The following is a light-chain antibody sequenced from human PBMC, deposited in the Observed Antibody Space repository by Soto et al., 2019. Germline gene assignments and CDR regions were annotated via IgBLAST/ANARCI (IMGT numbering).Light chain of an antibody. CDR2: DVS. CDR1: GCDVGGYDF. J-gene: IGLJ2*01. V-gene: IGLV2-11*01. CDR3: CSFAGTYTVV. Sequence: QSALTQPRSVSGSPGQSVTLSCSGSGCDVGGYDFVSWYQQHPGKAPKLIIYDVSKRPSGVPDRYSGSKSGNTASLTISGLQAEDEADYYCCSFAGTYTVVFGGGTKLTIL.